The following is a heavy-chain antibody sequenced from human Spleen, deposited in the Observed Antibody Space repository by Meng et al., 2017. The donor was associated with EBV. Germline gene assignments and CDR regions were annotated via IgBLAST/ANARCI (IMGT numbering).Heavy chain of an antibody. J-gene: IGHJ4*02. V-gene: IGHV4-4*02. CDR2: VYHDGTT. CDR3: ARSPYSGSYYANFDY. CDR1: SGAINSGYW. Sequence: QLQLQESGSGLVKSSQTLSLTCAVSSGAINSGYWWSWVRQPPGKGLEWIGEVYHDGTTNYSPSLKSRLTISVEKSMNQFSLKLTSVTAADTAVYYCARSPYSGSYYANFDYWGQGVLVTVSS. D-gene: IGHD1-26*01.